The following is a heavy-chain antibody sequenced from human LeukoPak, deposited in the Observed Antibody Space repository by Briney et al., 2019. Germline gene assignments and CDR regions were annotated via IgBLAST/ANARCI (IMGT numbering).Heavy chain of an antibody. J-gene: IGHJ5*02. CDR2: IYYSGST. Sequence: SQTLSLTCTVSGGSISSSSYCWGWIRQPPETGLDWLGSIYYSGSTYYNLSLKSRVTISVDTSKTQFSLKLSSVTAADTAVYYCARGGIAAAATYNWFDPWGQGTLVTVSS. V-gene: IGHV4-39*07. CDR3: ARGGIAAAATYNWFDP. CDR1: GGSISSSSYC. D-gene: IGHD6-13*01.